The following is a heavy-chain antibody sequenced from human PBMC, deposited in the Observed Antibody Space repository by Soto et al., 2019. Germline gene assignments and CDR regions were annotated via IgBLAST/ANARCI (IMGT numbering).Heavy chain of an antibody. CDR1: GGSISSGGYS. Sequence: QLQLQESGSGLVKPSQTLSLTCAVSGGSISSGGYSWSWIRQPPGKGLEWIGYIYHSGSTYYNPSLKSRVTISVDRSKNQFSLKLSSVTAADTAVYYGARGGRGVATNPDFDYWGQGTLVTVSS. CDR2: IYHSGST. D-gene: IGHD5-12*01. J-gene: IGHJ4*02. CDR3: ARGGRGVATNPDFDY. V-gene: IGHV4-30-2*01.